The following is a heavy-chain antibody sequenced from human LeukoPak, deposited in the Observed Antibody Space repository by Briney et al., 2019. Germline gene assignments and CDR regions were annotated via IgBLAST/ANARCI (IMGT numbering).Heavy chain of an antibody. Sequence: PGGSLRLSCAASGFTFSSYWMSWVRQAPGKGLGWVANIKQDGSEKYYVDSVKGRFTISRDNAKNSLYLQMNSLRAEDTAVYYCARDNAPYTSSSSGLGLFDYWGQGTLVTVSS. CDR3: ARDNAPYTSSSSGLGLFDY. D-gene: IGHD6-6*01. J-gene: IGHJ4*02. V-gene: IGHV3-7*01. CDR2: IKQDGSEK. CDR1: GFTFSSYW.